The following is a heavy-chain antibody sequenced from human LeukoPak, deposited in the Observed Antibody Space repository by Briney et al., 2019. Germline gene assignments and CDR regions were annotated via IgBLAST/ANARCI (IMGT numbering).Heavy chain of an antibody. J-gene: IGHJ4*02. D-gene: IGHD2-15*01. CDR2: IYPGDSDT. CDR1: GYSFTSYW. Sequence: GESLKISCKGSGYSFTSYWIGWVRQMPGKGLEWMGIIYPGDSDTRYSPSFQGQVTISADKSISTAYLQWSSLKASDTAMFYCARSDYCSGDSCYFHYWGQGTLVTVSS. CDR3: ARSDYCSGDSCYFHY. V-gene: IGHV5-51*01.